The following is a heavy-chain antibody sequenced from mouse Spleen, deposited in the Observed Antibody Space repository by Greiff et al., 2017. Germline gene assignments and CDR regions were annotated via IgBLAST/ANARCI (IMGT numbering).Heavy chain of an antibody. Sequence: VQLQQSGAELVMPGASVKLSCKASGYTFTSYWMHWVKQRPGQGLEWIGEIDPSDSYTNYNQKFKGKATLTVDKSSSTAYMQLSSLTSEDSAVYYCARGGFTTGGFAYWGQGTLVTVSA. V-gene: IGHV1-69*01. J-gene: IGHJ3*01. CDR2: IDPSDSYT. D-gene: IGHD2-12*01. CDR3: ARGGFTTGGFAY. CDR1: GYTFTSYW.